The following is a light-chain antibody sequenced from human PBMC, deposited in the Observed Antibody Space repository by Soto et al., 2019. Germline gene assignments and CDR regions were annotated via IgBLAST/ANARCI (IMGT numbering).Light chain of an antibody. J-gene: IGKJ1*01. CDR1: QSVNSSY. CDR2: GAS. Sequence: DIVLTQSPGTLSLSPGERATLSCRASQSVNSSYLAWYQQKPGQAPRLLIYGASSRATAIPDSFSGSGSGTEFTLSISSLQSEDFSVYYCQQYKNWPRTFGQGTKVEIK. CDR3: QQYKNWPRT. V-gene: IGKV3-20*01.